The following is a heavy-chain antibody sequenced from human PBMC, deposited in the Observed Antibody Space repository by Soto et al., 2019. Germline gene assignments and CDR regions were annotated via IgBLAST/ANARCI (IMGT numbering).Heavy chain of an antibody. CDR1: GFTFSSYG. CDR3: AKDLCSGGSCYSGYFDY. D-gene: IGHD2-15*01. V-gene: IGHV3-30*18. CDR2: ISYDGSNK. Sequence: SLRLSCAASGFTFSSYGMHWVRQAPGKGLEWVAVISYDGSNKYYADSVKGRFTISRDNSKNTLYLQMNSLRAEDTAVYYCAKDLCSGGSCYSGYFDYWGQGTLVTVSS. J-gene: IGHJ4*02.